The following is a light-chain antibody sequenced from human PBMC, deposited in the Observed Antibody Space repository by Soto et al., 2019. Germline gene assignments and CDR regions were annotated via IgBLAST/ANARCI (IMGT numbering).Light chain of an antibody. CDR1: SSDVGGYNY. CDR2: EVS. CDR3: SSYAGSNHNWV. V-gene: IGLV2-8*01. Sequence: QSALTQPPSASGSPGQSVTISCTRTSSDVGGYNYVSWYQQHPGKAPKLMIYEVSKRPSGVPDRFSGSKSGNTASLTVSGLQAEDEADYYCSSYAGSNHNWVFGGGTKLTVL. J-gene: IGLJ3*02.